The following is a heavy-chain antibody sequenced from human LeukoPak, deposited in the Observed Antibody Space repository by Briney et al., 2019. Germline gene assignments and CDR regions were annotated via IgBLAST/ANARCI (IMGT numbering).Heavy chain of an antibody. CDR3: ARGHGIQLWSLDY. CDR1: GYSFTGYY. D-gene: IGHD5-18*01. Sequence: ASVKVSFKASGYSFTGYYMNWVRQAPGQGLEWMGWISPNNGDTNYAQKFQGRVTMTRDTSTSTVYMELSSLRSEDTAVYYCARGHGIQLWSLDYWGQGTLVTVSS. CDR2: ISPNNGDT. J-gene: IGHJ4*02. V-gene: IGHV1-2*02.